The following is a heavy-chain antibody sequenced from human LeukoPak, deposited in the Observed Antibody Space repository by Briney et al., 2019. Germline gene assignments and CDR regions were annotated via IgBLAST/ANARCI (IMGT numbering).Heavy chain of an antibody. CDR2: IWYAGSSK. J-gene: IGHJ4*02. D-gene: IGHD1-26*01. Sequence: PGGSLRLSCAASGFTFSSYGMHWVRQAPGKGLEWVAVIWYAGSSKYYADSVKGRFTISRDNSKNTLYLQMNSLRAEDTAVYYCAKDPRWDTNYYFDYWGQGTLVTVSS. V-gene: IGHV3-33*06. CDR3: AKDPRWDTNYYFDY. CDR1: GFTFSSYG.